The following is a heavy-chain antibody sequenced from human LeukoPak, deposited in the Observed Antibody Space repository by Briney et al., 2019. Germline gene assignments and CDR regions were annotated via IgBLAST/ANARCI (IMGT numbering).Heavy chain of an antibody. Sequence: PGESLKISCKGSGYSFTNYWIGWVRQMPGKGLEWMGIIYPGDSETRYSPSFQGQVTISADKSISTAYVQWSSLKASDTAMYYCARHRYYDILTGYYMMNAFDIWGQGTMVTVSS. CDR2: IYPGDSET. D-gene: IGHD3-9*01. CDR3: ARHRYYDILTGYYMMNAFDI. CDR1: GYSFTNYW. J-gene: IGHJ3*02. V-gene: IGHV5-51*01.